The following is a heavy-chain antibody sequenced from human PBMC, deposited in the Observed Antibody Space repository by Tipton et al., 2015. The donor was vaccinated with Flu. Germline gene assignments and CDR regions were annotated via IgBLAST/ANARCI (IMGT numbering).Heavy chain of an antibody. J-gene: IGHJ4*02. D-gene: IGHD6-19*01. Sequence: TLSLTCTISGGSISSYCWSWIRQPAGKGLEWIGRIYTSGSTNYNPSLKSRVTMSVDTSKNQFSLKLSSVIAADTAVYYCARGDSSGCFDYWGQGTLVTVSS. CDR2: IYTSGST. V-gene: IGHV4-4*07. CDR1: GGSISSYC. CDR3: ARGDSSGCFDY.